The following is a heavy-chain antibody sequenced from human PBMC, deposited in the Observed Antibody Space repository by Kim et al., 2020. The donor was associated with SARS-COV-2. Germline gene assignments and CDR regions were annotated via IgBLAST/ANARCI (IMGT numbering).Heavy chain of an antibody. Sequence: GGSLRLSCAASGFTFDDYAMHWVRQAPGKGLEWVSGISWNSGSIGYADSVKGRFTISRDNAKNSLYLQMNSLRAEDTALYYCAKPGHDSSGWYLYFDYWGQGTLVTVSS. CDR1: GFTFDDYA. J-gene: IGHJ4*02. D-gene: IGHD6-19*01. CDR2: ISWNSGSI. V-gene: IGHV3-9*01. CDR3: AKPGHDSSGWYLYFDY.